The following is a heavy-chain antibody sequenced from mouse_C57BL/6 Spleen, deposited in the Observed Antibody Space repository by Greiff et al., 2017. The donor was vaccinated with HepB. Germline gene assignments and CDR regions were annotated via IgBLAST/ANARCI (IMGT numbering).Heavy chain of an antibody. CDR3: GRSGYGYGAWFAY. D-gene: IGHD2-2*01. CDR2: INPSTGGT. V-gene: IGHV1-42*01. J-gene: IGHJ3*01. CDR1: GYSFTGYY. Sequence: EVKVVDSGPELVKPGASVKISCKASGYSFTGYYMNWVKQSPEKSLEWIGEINPSTGGTTYNQKFKAKATLTVDKSSSTAYMQLKSLTSEDSAVYYCGRSGYGYGAWFAYWGQGTLVTVSA.